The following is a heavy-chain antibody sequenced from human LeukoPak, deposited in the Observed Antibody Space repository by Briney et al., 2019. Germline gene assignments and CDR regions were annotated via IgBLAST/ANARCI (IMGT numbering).Heavy chain of an antibody. CDR2: IYPGDSDT. CDR1: GYSFTSHW. D-gene: IGHD3-3*01. J-gene: IGHJ4*02. Sequence: GESVKNSCKGSGYSFTSHWIGWVRQMPGKGLEWMGIIYPGDSDTRFSPSFQGQVAISADKSICTAYLQWSSLKASDTAMYYCARGRAFSSGFPPPYYFDYWGQGALVTVSS. CDR3: ARGRAFSSGFPPPYYFDY. V-gene: IGHV5-51*01.